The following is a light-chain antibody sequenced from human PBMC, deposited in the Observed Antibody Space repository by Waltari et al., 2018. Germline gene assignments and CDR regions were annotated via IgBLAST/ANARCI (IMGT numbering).Light chain of an antibody. CDR2: QVN. V-gene: IGLV2-14*01. J-gene: IGLJ1*01. Sequence: QSALTQPASVSGSPGQSITISCTGTDRDVGSYDYVSWYQQYPGKVPKLMIYQVNKRPTGVSSHVSSSKSSNAASLSISGRQPEDEGDYYCSSYRSSSTPDVFGTGTKGTVL. CDR3: SSYRSSSTPDV. CDR1: DRDVGSYDY.